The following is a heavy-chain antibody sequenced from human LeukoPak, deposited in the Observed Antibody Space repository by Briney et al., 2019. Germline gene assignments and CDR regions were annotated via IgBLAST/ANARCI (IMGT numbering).Heavy chain of an antibody. Sequence: PAETLSLTCTVSGGTISSGGYCWSWIRQHPEKGPEWIGHMFYSGCTYYNPSLKSRFSMSVDTSQNHFSLKLTSVTAADTAVYYCARGDPLRYWGQGIRVTVSA. CDR2: MFYSGCT. J-gene: IGHJ4*02. V-gene: IGHV4-31*03. CDR1: GGTISSGGYC. CDR3: ARGDPLRY. D-gene: IGHD3-16*02.